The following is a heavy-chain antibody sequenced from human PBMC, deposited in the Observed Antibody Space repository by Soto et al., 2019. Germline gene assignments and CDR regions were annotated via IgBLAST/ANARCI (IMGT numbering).Heavy chain of an antibody. J-gene: IGHJ6*02. Sequence: ASVKVSCKASGYSFTGYSIHWVRQAPGQGLEWMGWINPKNGATNYARKFQGWVTMIRDTSISTVYMELRNLKADDTAVYYCAKAVEDDFWSGYYGYYYYGMDVWGQGTTVTVS. CDR1: GYSFTGYS. D-gene: IGHD3-3*01. CDR2: INPKNGAT. CDR3: AKAVEDDFWSGYYGYYYYGMDV. V-gene: IGHV1-2*04.